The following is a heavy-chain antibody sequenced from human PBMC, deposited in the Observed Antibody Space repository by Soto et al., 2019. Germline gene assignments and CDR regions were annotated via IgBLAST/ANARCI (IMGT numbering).Heavy chain of an antibody. D-gene: IGHD3-3*01. CDR2: IYYSGST. CDR1: GGSISSSSYY. V-gene: IGHV4-39*01. J-gene: IGHJ4*02. CDR3: ARQTIFGVVFL. Sequence: SETLSLTCTVSGGSISSSSYYWGWIRQPPGKGLEWIGSIYYSGSTYYNPSLKSRVTISVDTSKNQFSLKLSSVTAADTAVYYCARQTIFGVVFLWGQGTPVTVSS.